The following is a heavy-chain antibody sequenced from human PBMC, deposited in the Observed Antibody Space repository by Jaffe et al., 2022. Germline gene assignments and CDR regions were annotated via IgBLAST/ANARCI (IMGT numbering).Heavy chain of an antibody. V-gene: IGHV4-59*01. CDR2: IYYSGST. Sequence: QVQLQESGPGLVKPSETLSLTCTVSGGSISSYYWSWIRQPPGKGLEWIGYIYYSGSTNYNPSLKSRVTISVDTSKNQFSLKLSSVTAADTAVYYCARGYGDYRGGPWFDPWGQGTLVTVSS. D-gene: IGHD4-17*01. J-gene: IGHJ5*02. CDR1: GGSISSYY. CDR3: ARGYGDYRGGPWFDP.